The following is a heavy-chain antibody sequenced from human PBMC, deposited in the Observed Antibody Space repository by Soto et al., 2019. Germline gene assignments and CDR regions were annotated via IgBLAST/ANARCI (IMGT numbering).Heavy chain of an antibody. CDR2: INSDGSTT. CDR1: GFTFSRYW. Sequence: GGSLRLSCAASGFTFSRYWMHWVRQGPGKRLVWVSRINSDGSTTNYADSVEGRFTISRDNAKNTLFLQMNSLSVEDTAVYYCARDTWGSMPDYWGQGSLVTVSS. CDR3: ARDTWGSMPDY. J-gene: IGHJ4*02. V-gene: IGHV3-74*01. D-gene: IGHD7-27*01.